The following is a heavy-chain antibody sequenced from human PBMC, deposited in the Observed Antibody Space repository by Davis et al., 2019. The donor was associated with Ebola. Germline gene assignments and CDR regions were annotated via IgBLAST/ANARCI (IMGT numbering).Heavy chain of an antibody. CDR1: GYTFTGYY. CDR2: INGGNGDT. CDR3: ARDEDV. J-gene: IGHJ6*02. Sequence: ASVKVSCKASGYTFTGYYMYWVRQAPGQGLEWVGWINGGNGDTKCSQKFQDRVTFTRDASASTAYMELSSLRSEDTAMYYCARDEDVWGQGTTVTVSS. V-gene: IGHV1-3*01.